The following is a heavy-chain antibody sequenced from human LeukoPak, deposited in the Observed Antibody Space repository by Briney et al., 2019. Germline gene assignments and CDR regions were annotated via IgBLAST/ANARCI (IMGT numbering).Heavy chain of an antibody. CDR2: INHSGST. CDR3: ARDRRRLVTAIKAGLDY. D-gene: IGHD2-21*02. Sequence: SETLSLTCAVYGGSFSGYYWSWIRQPPGKGLEWIGEINHSGSTNYNPSLKSRVTISVDTSKNQFSLKLSSVTAADTAVYYCARDRRRLVTAIKAGLDYWGQGTLVTVSS. V-gene: IGHV4-34*01. CDR1: GGSFSGYY. J-gene: IGHJ4*02.